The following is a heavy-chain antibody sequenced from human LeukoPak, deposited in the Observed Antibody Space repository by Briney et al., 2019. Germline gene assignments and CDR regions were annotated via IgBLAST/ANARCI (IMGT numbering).Heavy chain of an antibody. J-gene: IGHJ1*01. D-gene: IGHD3-22*01. V-gene: IGHV3-30*04. CDR2: ISYDGKHK. Sequence: GGSLRLSCAASGFTFSSYVIHWVRQAPGKGLEWVAVISYDGKHKYYADSVKGRFTISRDNSKNTLHLQMNSLRAEDTAVYYCAKGYYYDSSGYKYFQHWGQGTLVTVSS. CDR3: AKGYYYDSSGYKYFQH. CDR1: GFTFSSYV.